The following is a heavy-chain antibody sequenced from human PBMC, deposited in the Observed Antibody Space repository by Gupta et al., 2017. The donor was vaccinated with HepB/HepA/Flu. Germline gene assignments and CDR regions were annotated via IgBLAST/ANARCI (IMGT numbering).Heavy chain of an antibody. CDR2: INPNSGGT. V-gene: IGHV1-2*02. D-gene: IGHD6-13*01. Sequence: QVQLVQSGAEVKKPGASVKVSCKASGYTFTGYYMHCVRQAPGQGLEWMGWINPNSGGTNYAQKFQGRVTMTRDTSISTAYMELSRLRSDDTAVYYCARGPIVRQQLVVPALVIWGKGTTVTVSS. CDR3: ARGPIVRQQLVVPALVI. J-gene: IGHJ6*04. CDR1: GYTFTGYY.